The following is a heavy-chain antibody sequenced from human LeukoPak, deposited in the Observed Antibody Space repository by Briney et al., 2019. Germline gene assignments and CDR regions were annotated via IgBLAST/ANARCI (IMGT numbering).Heavy chain of an antibody. CDR3: ARAGDILTGNLYYFDY. Sequence: GGSLRLSCTASGFTFDDYSMSWFRQAPGKGLEWVSVIYGGGSTYYADSVKGRFTISRDNSKNTLYLQMNSLRAEDTAVYYCARAGDILTGNLYYFDYWGQGTLVTVSS. V-gene: IGHV3-53*01. J-gene: IGHJ4*02. CDR1: GFTFDDYS. CDR2: IYGGGST. D-gene: IGHD3-9*01.